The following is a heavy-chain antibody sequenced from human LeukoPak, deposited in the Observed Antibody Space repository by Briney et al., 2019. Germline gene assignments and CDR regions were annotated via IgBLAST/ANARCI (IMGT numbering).Heavy chain of an antibody. CDR1: GFTVSRTY. Sequence: GGSLRLSCAGSGFTVSRTYRSWVRQAPGKGLEWVSLIYGAGSTNYADSVKGRFTISRDNSKNTLSLQLNSLRAEDTAVYYCATTGYYSYCDYWGQGALVTVSS. V-gene: IGHV3-53*01. D-gene: IGHD5-12*01. CDR3: ATTGYYSYCDY. J-gene: IGHJ4*02. CDR2: IYGAGST.